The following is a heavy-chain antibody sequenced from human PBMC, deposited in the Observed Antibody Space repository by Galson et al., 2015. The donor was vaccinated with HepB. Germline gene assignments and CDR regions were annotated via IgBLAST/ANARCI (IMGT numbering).Heavy chain of an antibody. CDR1: GGSISRNNHY. D-gene: IGHD3-3*01. CDR2: IYFSGSA. J-gene: IGHJ3*01. V-gene: IGHV4-39*01. Sequence: ETLSLTCTVSGGSISRNNHYWGWIRQAPGKGLEWIGGIYFSGSAYSNPSLKGRVTISVDTSKNQVSLKLTSVTAADTARYFCARTLLEWLLPDAFDVWGQGTTVSVSP. CDR3: ARTLLEWLLPDAFDV.